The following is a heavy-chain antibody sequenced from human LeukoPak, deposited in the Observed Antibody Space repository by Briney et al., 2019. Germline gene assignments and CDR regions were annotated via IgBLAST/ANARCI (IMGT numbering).Heavy chain of an antibody. CDR2: ISGGGGST. CDR3: AKSSGGSYSWFDP. D-gene: IGHD2-15*01. V-gene: IGHV3-23*01. CDR1: GFTFSSYG. J-gene: IGHJ5*02. Sequence: GGSLRLSCAASGFTFSSYGMNWVRQAPGKGLEGVSPISGGGGSTYYADSVKGRFTISIDNSKNTLYLQMSSLRAEDTAIYYCAKSSGGSYSWFDPWGQGTLVTVSS.